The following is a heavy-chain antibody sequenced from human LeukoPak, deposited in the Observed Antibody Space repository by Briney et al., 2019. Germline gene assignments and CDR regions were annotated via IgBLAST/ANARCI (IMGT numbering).Heavy chain of an antibody. D-gene: IGHD3-22*01. CDR1: GYTFTSYF. V-gene: IGHV1-18*04. Sequence: ASVKVSCKASGYTFTSYFIHWVRQAPGEGLEWMGWISGYNGYTHYAHNLQGRVTMTTDTSTSTAYMELRSLRSDDTAVYYCARDEARYSSGYYPNWFDPWGRGTLVTVSS. CDR3: ARDEARYSSGYYPNWFDP. CDR2: ISGYNGYT. J-gene: IGHJ5*02.